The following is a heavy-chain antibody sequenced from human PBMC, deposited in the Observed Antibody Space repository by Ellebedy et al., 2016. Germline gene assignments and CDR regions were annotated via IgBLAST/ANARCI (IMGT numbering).Heavy chain of an antibody. CDR1: GYTFTSYG. J-gene: IGHJ3*02. CDR3: ARVDHSGSYSGAFDI. CDR2: ISAYNGNT. D-gene: IGHD1-26*01. V-gene: IGHV1-18*01. Sequence: ASVKVSCKASGYTFTSYGISWVRQAPGQGLEWMGWISAYNGNTNYAQKLQGRVTMTTDTSTSTAYMELRSLRSDDTAVYYCARVDHSGSYSGAFDIWGQGTMVTVSS.